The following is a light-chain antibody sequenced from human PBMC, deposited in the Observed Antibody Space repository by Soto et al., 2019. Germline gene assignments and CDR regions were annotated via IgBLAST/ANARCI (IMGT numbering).Light chain of an antibody. Sequence: QAVVTQEPSLTVSPGGTVTLTCGSDTGAVTSGHYPYWFQQKPGQAPRTLIYDTNDKHSLTPARFSGSLLGGKAALTLSGAQPEDEGDYYCLLHYSGARVFGVGTQLTVL. V-gene: IGLV7-46*01. CDR2: DTN. CDR1: TGAVTSGHY. J-gene: IGLJ3*02. CDR3: LLHYSGARV.